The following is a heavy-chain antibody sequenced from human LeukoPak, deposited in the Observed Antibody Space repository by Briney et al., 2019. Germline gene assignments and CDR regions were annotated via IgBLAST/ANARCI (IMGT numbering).Heavy chain of an antibody. CDR1: GFSFSSYS. CDR3: AKQPLYGDYLDY. Sequence: GGSLRLSCGASGFSFSSYSMNWVRQAPGKGLEWVSSISTTTSYMYYADSVKGRFTISRDNAKNSLYLQMNSLRAEDTAVYYCAKQPLYGDYLDYWGQGTLVTVSS. J-gene: IGHJ4*02. CDR2: ISTTTSYM. D-gene: IGHD4-17*01. V-gene: IGHV3-21*01.